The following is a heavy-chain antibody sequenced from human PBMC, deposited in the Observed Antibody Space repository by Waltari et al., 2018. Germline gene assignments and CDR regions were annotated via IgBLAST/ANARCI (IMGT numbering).Heavy chain of an antibody. V-gene: IGHV1-18*01. D-gene: IGHD4-17*01. Sequence: QVQLVQSGAEVKKPGASVKVSCKASGYTFTSYGISWVRQAPGQGLEWMGWSSANKGNTNYAEKLQGRGTMTTDTSTSTAYRELRSLRSDDTAVYYCATIDYGVMGRVHWGQGTLVTVSS. CDR1: GYTFTSYG. J-gene: IGHJ4*02. CDR3: ATIDYGVMGRVH. CDR2: SSANKGNT.